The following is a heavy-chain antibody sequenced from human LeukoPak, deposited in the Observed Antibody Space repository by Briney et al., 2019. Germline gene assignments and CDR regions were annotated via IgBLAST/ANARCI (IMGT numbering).Heavy chain of an antibody. V-gene: IGHV5-51*01. D-gene: IGHD2-15*01. Sequence: RGASLQISCKGSGYRFTSYWIGWVRQMPGKGLEWMGIIYPGDSDTRYSPSFQGQVTISADKSISTPYLQWSSLKASDTAMYYCARCGGSGGSCYVSYWGQGTLVTISS. CDR2: IYPGDSDT. CDR1: GYRFTSYW. CDR3: ARCGGSGGSCYVSY. J-gene: IGHJ4*02.